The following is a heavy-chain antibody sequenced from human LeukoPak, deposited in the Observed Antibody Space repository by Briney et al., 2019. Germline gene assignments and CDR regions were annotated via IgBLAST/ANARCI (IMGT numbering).Heavy chain of an antibody. J-gene: IGHJ3*02. CDR3: ARDGEVGASNAFDI. CDR1: GFTFSSYW. Sequence: PGGSLRLSCAASGFTFSSYWMSWVRQAPGKGLEWVANIKQDGSEKYYVDSVKGRFTISRDNAKNSLYLQMNSLRAEDTAVYYCARDGEVGASNAFDIWGQGTMVTVSS. D-gene: IGHD1-26*01. V-gene: IGHV3-7*01. CDR2: IKQDGSEK.